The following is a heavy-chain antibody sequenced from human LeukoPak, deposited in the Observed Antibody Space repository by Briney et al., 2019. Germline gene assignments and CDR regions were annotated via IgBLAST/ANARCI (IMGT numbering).Heavy chain of an antibody. V-gene: IGHV3-21*01. Sequence: PGGSLRLSCAASGFTFSSYSMNWVRQAPGKGLEWVSSISSSSSYIYYADSVKGRFTISRDNAKNSLYLQMNSLRAEDTAVYYCGRVVIAVVGTSVLMAFDIWGKGTMVTVSS. J-gene: IGHJ3*02. CDR2: ISSSSSYI. CDR1: GFTFSSYS. D-gene: IGHD6-19*01. CDR3: GRVVIAVVGTSVLMAFDI.